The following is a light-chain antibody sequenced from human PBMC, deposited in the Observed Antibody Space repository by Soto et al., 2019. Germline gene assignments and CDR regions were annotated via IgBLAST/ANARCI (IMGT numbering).Light chain of an antibody. CDR2: DAS. Sequence: PLESDSTSSXASQSVTSFLAWYQQRPGQAPRLLIYDASKRATGIPARFSGSGSGTDFTLTISSLEPEDFAGYFCQQRSNWSTTFGQGTKVDNK. CDR1: QSVTSF. J-gene: IGKJ1*01. V-gene: IGKV3-11*01. CDR3: QQRSNWSTT.